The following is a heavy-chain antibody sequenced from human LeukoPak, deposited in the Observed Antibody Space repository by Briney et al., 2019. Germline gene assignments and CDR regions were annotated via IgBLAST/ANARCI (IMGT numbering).Heavy chain of an antibody. Sequence: ASVKVSCKASGGTFSSSAISWVRQAPGQGLEWMGRIIPILGIANYAQKFQGRVTITADKSTSTAYMELSSLRSEDTAVYYCARGIAAAGGNWFDPWGQGTLVTVSS. V-gene: IGHV1-69*04. D-gene: IGHD6-13*01. CDR3: ARGIAAAGGNWFDP. J-gene: IGHJ5*02. CDR1: GGTFSSSA. CDR2: IIPILGIA.